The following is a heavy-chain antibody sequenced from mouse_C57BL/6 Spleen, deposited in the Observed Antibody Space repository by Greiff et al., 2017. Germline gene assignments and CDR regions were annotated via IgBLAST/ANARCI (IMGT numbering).Heavy chain of an antibody. D-gene: IGHD4-1*01. V-gene: IGHV1-22*01. J-gene: IGHJ3*01. CDR2: INPNNGGT. CDR3: TRDWDWFAY. Sequence: VQLQQSGPELVKPGASVKMSCKASGYTFTDYNMHWVKQTPGKSLEWIGSINPNNGGTSYNQKFKGKATLTVNKSSSTAYMELRSLTSEDSAVYYCTRDWDWFAYWGQGTLVTVSA. CDR1: GYTFTDYN.